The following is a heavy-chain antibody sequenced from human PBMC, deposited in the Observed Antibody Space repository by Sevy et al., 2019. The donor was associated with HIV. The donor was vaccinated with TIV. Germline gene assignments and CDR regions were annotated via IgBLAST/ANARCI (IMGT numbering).Heavy chain of an antibody. CDR1: GFTFSDYG. J-gene: IGHJ4*02. CDR2: IWYDGTDT. V-gene: IGHV3-30*02. D-gene: IGHD6-13*01. CDR3: TKNTAAAGVGGFHY. Sequence: GGSLRLSCTASGFTFSDYGMHWVRQAPGKGLDWVAFIWYDGTDTYYTDSVKGRFTISRDNSENKLFLQMNSLRPEDTAVYYCTKNTAAAGVGGFHYWGRGTMVTVSS.